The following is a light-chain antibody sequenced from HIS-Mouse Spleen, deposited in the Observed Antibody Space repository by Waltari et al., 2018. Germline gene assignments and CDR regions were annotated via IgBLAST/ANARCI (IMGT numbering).Light chain of an antibody. V-gene: IGLV3-10*01. CDR1: AMPKKL. J-gene: IGLJ2*01. CDR3: YSTDSSGNHRV. Sequence: SYELTQPPSVAVSPGQTARITCSGQAMPKKLHYWYQHKAGQAPVLVIYENSKRPSGIPERFAGSSSGTMATLTISGAQVEDEADYYCYSTDSSGNHRVFGGGTKLTVL. CDR2: ENS.